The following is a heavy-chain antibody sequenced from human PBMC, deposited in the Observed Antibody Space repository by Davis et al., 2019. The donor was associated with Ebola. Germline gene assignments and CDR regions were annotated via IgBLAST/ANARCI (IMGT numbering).Heavy chain of an antibody. Sequence: PGGSLRLSCAASGFTVSANYMSWVRQAPGKGLEWVSVFYSGGTTYYADSVKGRFIISRDNSKNTLYLQMNSLRVEDTAVYYCASGVETGILSCGIFNYWGQGTLVTVSS. CDR1: GFTVSANY. D-gene: IGHD1-1*01. CDR2: FYSGGTT. J-gene: IGHJ4*02. CDR3: ASGVETGILSCGIFNY. V-gene: IGHV3-53*01.